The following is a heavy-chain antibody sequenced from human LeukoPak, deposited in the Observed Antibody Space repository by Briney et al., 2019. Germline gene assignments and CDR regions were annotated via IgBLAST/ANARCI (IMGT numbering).Heavy chain of an antibody. J-gene: IGHJ4*02. V-gene: IGHV3-7*01. Sequence: PGGSLRLSCAASGFTFSSYWMSWVRQAPGKGLEWVANIKQDGSEKYYVDSVKGRFTISRDNAKNSLYLQMNSLRAEDTAVYYCARDRGVGLRPPVVYWGQGTLVTVSS. CDR3: ARDRGVGLRPPVVY. D-gene: IGHD3-10*01. CDR1: GFTFSSYW. CDR2: IKQDGSEK.